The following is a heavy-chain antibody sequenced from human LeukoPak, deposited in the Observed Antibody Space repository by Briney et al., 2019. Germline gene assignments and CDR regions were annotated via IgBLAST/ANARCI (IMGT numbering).Heavy chain of an antibody. Sequence: GGSLRLSCAASGFTFSSYSMNWVRQAPGKGLEWVSYISSSSGTIYYADSVKGRFTISRDNAKNSLYLQMNSLRAEDTAVYYCARGWLVFDYWGQGTLVTVSS. CDR1: GFTFSSYS. CDR3: ARGWLVFDY. CDR2: ISSSSGTI. D-gene: IGHD6-19*01. J-gene: IGHJ4*02. V-gene: IGHV3-48*04.